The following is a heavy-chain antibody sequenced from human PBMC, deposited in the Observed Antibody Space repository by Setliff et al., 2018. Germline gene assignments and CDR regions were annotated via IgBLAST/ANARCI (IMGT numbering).Heavy chain of an antibody. V-gene: IGHV3-30*02. J-gene: IGHJ4*02. D-gene: IGHD4-17*01. Sequence: GGSLRLSCAASGFSFGGHDMHWVRQAPGKGLEWVAFIRYDGTTESYADSVRGRFTISRDNSKNTLYVQMNSLRAEDTAVYFCATVERWVSSLENWGQGIVVTVSS. CDR1: GFSFGGHD. CDR2: IRYDGTTE. CDR3: ATVERWVSSLEN.